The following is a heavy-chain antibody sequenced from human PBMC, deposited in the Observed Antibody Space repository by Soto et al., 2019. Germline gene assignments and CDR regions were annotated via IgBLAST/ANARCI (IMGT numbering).Heavy chain of an antibody. V-gene: IGHV3-33*01. D-gene: IGHD2-2*02. CDR2: IWYDGSNK. Sequence: GGSLRLSCAASGFTFSSYGMHWVRQAPGKGLEWVAVIWYDGSNKYYADSVKGRFTISRDNSKNTLYLQMNSLRAEDTAVYYCARDKAGYCSRTSCYTVFNWFDPWGHGTLVTVSS. J-gene: IGHJ5*02. CDR3: ARDKAGYCSRTSCYTVFNWFDP. CDR1: GFTFSSYG.